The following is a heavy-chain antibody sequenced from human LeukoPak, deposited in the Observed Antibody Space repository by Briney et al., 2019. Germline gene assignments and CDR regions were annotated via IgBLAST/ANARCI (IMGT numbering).Heavy chain of an antibody. Sequence: SETLSLTCALYGGSFSVYYEKWIPQPPGRAREGSEEINRSKSTNHNRSLKRRVTISVDTSKSQFSLKVSSVTAADTAVYYCARGPDYVWGSSSPARVYFDYWGQGTLVTVSS. CDR3: ARGPDYVWGSSSPARVYFDY. CDR1: GGSFSVYY. V-gene: IGHV4-34*01. J-gene: IGHJ4*02. D-gene: IGHD3-16*01. CDR2: INRSKST.